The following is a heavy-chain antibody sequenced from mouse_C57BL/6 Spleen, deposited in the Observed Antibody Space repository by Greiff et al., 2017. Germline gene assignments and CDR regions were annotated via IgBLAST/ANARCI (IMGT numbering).Heavy chain of an antibody. D-gene: IGHD1-1*01. CDR3: ARKGNTTVVEGDAMDY. Sequence: QVHVKQSGAELVRPGASVTLSCKASGYTFTDYYINWVKQRPGQGLEWIARIYPGSGNTYYNEKFKGQATLTAEKSSSTAYRQLSSLTSEDSAVYFCARKGNTTVVEGDAMDYWGQGTSVTVSS. J-gene: IGHJ4*01. V-gene: IGHV1-76*01. CDR1: GYTFTDYY. CDR2: IYPGSGNT.